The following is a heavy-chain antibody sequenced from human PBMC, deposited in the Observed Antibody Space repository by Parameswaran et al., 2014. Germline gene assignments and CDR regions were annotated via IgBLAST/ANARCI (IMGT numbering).Heavy chain of an antibody. D-gene: IGHD6-19*01. V-gene: IGHV3-21*01. J-gene: IGHJ6*02. Sequence: WIRQPPGKGLEWVSSISSSSSYIYYADSVKGRFTISRDNAKNSLYLQMNSLRAEDTAVCYCARDHGSGGWYEDYYYYGMDVWGQGTTVTVSS. CDR2: ISSSSSYI. CDR3: ARDHGSGGWYEDYYYYGMDV.